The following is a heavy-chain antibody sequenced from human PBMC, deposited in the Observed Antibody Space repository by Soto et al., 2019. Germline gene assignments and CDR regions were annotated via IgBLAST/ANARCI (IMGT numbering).Heavy chain of an antibody. CDR1: GYSFTSYW. CDR3: ARHGIFGVVIDYYYMDV. J-gene: IGHJ6*03. D-gene: IGHD3-3*01. CDR2: IYPGDSDT. Sequence: PGESLKISCKGSGYSFTSYWIGWVRQMPGKGLEWMGIIYPGDSDTRYSPSFQGQVTISADKSISTAYLQWSSLKASDTAMYYCARHGIFGVVIDYYYMDVWGKGTTVTVSS. V-gene: IGHV5-51*01.